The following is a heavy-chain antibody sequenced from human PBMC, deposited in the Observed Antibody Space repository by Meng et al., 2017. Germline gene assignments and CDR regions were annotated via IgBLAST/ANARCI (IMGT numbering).Heavy chain of an antibody. CDR2: IIPIFGTA. CDR1: GGTLSSYA. V-gene: IGHV1-69*01. D-gene: IGHD7-27*01. J-gene: IGHJ4*02. CDR3: ASNDGTGDRTGGDY. Sequence: RVVESREEVKNAGSSGEVAYKASGGTLSSYASRGVVQDPGQGLYGMGGIIPIFGTANYAQEFQGRVTITADESTSTAYMELSSLRSEDTAVYYCASNDGTGDRTGGDYWGQGTLVTVSS.